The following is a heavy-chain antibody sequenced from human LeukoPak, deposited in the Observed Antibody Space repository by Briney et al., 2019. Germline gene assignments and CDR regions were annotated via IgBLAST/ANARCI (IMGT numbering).Heavy chain of an antibody. V-gene: IGHV4-59*01. Sequence: SETLSLTCTVSGGSISTYYWSWIRQPPGKGLEWIGYIYYSGSTNYNPSLKSRVSISIDTSRNQFPLKLSSVTAADTAVYYRARARAHSGDFDYWGQGTLVTVSS. CDR3: ARARAHSGDFDY. D-gene: IGHD7-27*01. CDR2: IYYSGST. J-gene: IGHJ4*02. CDR1: GGSISTYY.